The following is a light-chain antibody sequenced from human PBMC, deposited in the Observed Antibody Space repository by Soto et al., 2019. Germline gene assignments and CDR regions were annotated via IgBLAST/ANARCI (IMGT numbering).Light chain of an antibody. V-gene: IGKV3-11*01. Sequence: EIVLTQSPATLSLSPGERATLSCRASRSVRSYLAWYQQKPGQAPRLLIYDASNRAAGIPARFSGSGSETDFTLTISNLEAEDFAVYYCQQRYAWPPITFGQGTRLEIK. CDR1: RSVRSY. CDR3: QQRYAWPPIT. CDR2: DAS. J-gene: IGKJ5*01.